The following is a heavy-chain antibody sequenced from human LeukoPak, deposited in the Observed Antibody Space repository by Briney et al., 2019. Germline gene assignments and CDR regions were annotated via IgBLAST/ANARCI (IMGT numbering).Heavy chain of an antibody. D-gene: IGHD5-24*01. CDR2: IYNSGST. J-gene: IGHJ4*02. CDR1: GGSISSYY. V-gene: IGHV4-59*08. CDR3: AGGARAGCNLEPFDN. Sequence: PSETLSLTCTVSGGSISSYYWSWIRQPPGKGLEWIGYIYNSGSTKYNPSLKSRVTISVDTSKNQISLKLSSVTAADTAVYYCAGGARAGCNLEPFDNWGQGTLVTVSS.